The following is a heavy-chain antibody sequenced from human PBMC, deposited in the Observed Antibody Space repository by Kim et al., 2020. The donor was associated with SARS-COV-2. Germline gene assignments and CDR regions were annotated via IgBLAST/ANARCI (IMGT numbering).Heavy chain of an antibody. V-gene: IGHV3-9*01. Sequence: GGSLRLSCAASGFTFDDYAIHWVRQAPGKGLEWVSGISWNSGSIGYADSVKGRFTISRDNAKNSLYLQMNSLRAEDTALYYCAKDGYSSTLMGSWFDPWGQGTLVTVSS. J-gene: IGHJ5*02. CDR3: AKDGYSSTLMGSWFDP. CDR1: GFTFDDYA. D-gene: IGHD6-13*01. CDR2: ISWNSGSI.